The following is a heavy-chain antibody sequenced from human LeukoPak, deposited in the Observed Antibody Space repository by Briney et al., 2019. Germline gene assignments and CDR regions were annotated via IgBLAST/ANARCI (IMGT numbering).Heavy chain of an antibody. CDR2: IYPGDSDT. Sequence: GESLKISCKGSGYSFTSYWTGWVRQMPGKGLEWMGIIYPGDSDTRYSPSFQGQVTISADKSISTAYLQWSSLKASDTAMYYCATNRGSGSWYRDYYYYYGMDVWGQGTTVTVSS. J-gene: IGHJ6*02. CDR1: GYSFTSYW. CDR3: ATNRGSGSWYRDYYYYYGMDV. V-gene: IGHV5-51*01. D-gene: IGHD6-13*01.